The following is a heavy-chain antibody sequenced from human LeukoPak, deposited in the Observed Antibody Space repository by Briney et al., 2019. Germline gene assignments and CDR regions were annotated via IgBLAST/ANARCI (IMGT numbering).Heavy chain of an antibody. D-gene: IGHD4-11*01. CDR2: ISAYNGYT. J-gene: IGHJ1*01. V-gene: IGHV1-18*01. CDR3: ARDKAVTTELTQYFQH. CDR1: GYTFTSYD. Sequence: ASVKVSCKASGYTFTSYDINWVRQATGQGLEWMGWISAYNGYTNYAQKLQVRVTMTTDTSTSTAYMELRSLTSDDTAVYYCARDKAVTTELTQYFQHWGQGTLVTVSS.